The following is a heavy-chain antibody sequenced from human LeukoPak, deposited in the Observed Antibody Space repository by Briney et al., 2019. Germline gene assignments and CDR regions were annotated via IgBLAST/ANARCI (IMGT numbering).Heavy chain of an antibody. D-gene: IGHD3-22*01. CDR2: ISGSGGST. V-gene: IGHV3-23*01. CDR1: GFTFSSYA. CDR3: AREYYDSSGYYVDY. J-gene: IGHJ4*02. Sequence: GGSLRLSCAASGFTFSSYAVSWVRLAPGKGLEWVSAISGSGGSTYYADSVKSRFTISRDNSKNTLYLQMNSLRAEDTAVYYCAREYYDSSGYYVDYWGQGTLVTVSS.